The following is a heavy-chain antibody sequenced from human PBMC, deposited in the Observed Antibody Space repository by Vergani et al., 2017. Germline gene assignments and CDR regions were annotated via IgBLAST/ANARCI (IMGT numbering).Heavy chain of an antibody. Sequence: QVQLVQSGAEVKKPGASVKVSCKASGYTFTSYDINWVRQATGQGLEWMGWMNPNSGNTGYAQKFQGRVTMTRNTSKITAYMELGSLRSEDTAVYYCARGEYYDFWSCYYTGGRGYYYYYYMDVWGKGTTVTVSS. D-gene: IGHD3-3*01. CDR2: MNPNSGNT. CDR1: GYTFTSYD. J-gene: IGHJ6*03. CDR3: ARGEYYDFWSCYYTGGRGYYYYYYMDV. V-gene: IGHV1-8*01.